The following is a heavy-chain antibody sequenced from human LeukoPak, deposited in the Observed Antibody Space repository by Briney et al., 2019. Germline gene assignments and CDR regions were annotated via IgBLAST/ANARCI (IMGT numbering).Heavy chain of an antibody. CDR1: GGTFSSYA. D-gene: IGHD3-22*01. Sequence: SVKVSCKASGGTFSSYAISWVRQAPGQGLEWMGGIIPIFGTANYAQKFQGRVTITTDESTCTAYMELSSLRSEDTAVYYCASNTPSYYYDSSGYADYWGQGTLVTVSS. CDR3: ASNTPSYYYDSSGYADY. V-gene: IGHV1-69*05. J-gene: IGHJ4*02. CDR2: IIPIFGTA.